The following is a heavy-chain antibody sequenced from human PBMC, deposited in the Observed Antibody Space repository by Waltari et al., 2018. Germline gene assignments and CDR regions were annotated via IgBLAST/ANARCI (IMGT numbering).Heavy chain of an antibody. V-gene: IGHV2-26*01. J-gene: IGHJ4*02. CDR1: GFSLSKTRLG. CDR3: ARIPGYSGSGKYTLDY. CDR2: IFSNDEK. Sequence: QVTLKESGPVLVKPTDTLTLTCTVPGFSLSKTRLGLSWVRQPPGKALEWLAHIFSNDEKSYSTSLKSRLTISKDASKSQVVLTMTNMDPVDTATYYCARIPGYSGSGKYTLDYWGQGTLVTVSS. D-gene: IGHD3-10*01.